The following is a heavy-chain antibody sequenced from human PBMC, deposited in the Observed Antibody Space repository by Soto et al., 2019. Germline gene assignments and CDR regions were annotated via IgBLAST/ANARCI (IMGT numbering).Heavy chain of an antibody. CDR3: ARGGKTVVVPAPFDP. V-gene: IGHV1-18*01. CDR2: ISAYNGNT. D-gene: IGHD2-2*01. J-gene: IGHJ5*02. Sequence: GASVKVSCKASGYTFTSYGISWVRQAPGQGLEWMGWISAYNGNTNYAQKLQGRVTITTDTSTSTAYMELRSLRSDDTAVYYCARGGKTVVVPAPFDPWGQGTLVTVSS. CDR1: GYTFTSYG.